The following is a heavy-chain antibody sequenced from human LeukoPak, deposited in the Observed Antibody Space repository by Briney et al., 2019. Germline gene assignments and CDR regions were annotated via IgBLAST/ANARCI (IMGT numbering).Heavy chain of an antibody. Sequence: GTLRLSCAASGFTFSNAWMSWVRQAPGKGLEWVGRIKSKTDGGTTDSAAHVKGRLTISRDHSKNTRDPQMNSLKTEDTAQNYCTTDPDRVRGVIITLIYFDYWGQGTLVTVSS. D-gene: IGHD3-10*01. V-gene: IGHV3-15*01. CDR3: TTDPDRVRGVIITLIYFDY. CDR1: GFTFSNAW. CDR2: IKSKTDGGTT. J-gene: IGHJ4*02.